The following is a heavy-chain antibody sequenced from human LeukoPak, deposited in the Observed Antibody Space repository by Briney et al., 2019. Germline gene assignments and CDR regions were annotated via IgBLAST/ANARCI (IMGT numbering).Heavy chain of an antibody. Sequence: PSETLSLTRTVSGGSISSYYWSWIRQPPGKGLEWIGYIYYSGSTNYNPSLKSRVTISVDTSKDQFSLKLNSVTAADTAVYYCARDGRYASGSYTWGQGTMVTVSS. CDR1: GGSISSYY. J-gene: IGHJ3*02. V-gene: IGHV4-59*01. CDR2: IYYSGST. D-gene: IGHD3-10*01. CDR3: ARDGRYASGSYT.